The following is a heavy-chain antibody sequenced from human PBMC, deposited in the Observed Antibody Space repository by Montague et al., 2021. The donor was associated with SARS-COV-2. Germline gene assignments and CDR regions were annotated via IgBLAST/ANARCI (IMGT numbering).Heavy chain of an antibody. J-gene: IGHJ4*02. CDR3: ARSYYDILTAYYTPFDY. D-gene: IGHD3-9*01. CDR1: GFSLSTSGMR. V-gene: IGHV2-70*04. Sequence: PALVKPTQTLTLTCTFSGFSLSTSGMRASWIRQPPGKALEWLARIDWDDDKFYSTSLKTRFTISKDTSKNQVVLTMTNMDPVDTATYYCARSYYDILTAYYTPFDYWGQGTLVTVSS. CDR2: IDWDDDK.